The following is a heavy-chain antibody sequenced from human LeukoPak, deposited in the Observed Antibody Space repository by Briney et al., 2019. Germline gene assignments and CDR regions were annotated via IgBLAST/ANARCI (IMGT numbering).Heavy chain of an antibody. CDR1: GGSISSSSYY. CDR2: IYYSGST. J-gene: IGHJ5*02. Sequence: SETLSLTCTVSGGSISSSSYYWGWIRQPPGKGLEWIGSIYYSGSTYYNPSLKSRVTISVDTSKNQFSLKLSSVTAADTAVYYCARSAGIAAAGRPLNWFDPWGQGTLVTVSS. D-gene: IGHD6-13*01. V-gene: IGHV4-39*07. CDR3: ARSAGIAAAGRPLNWFDP.